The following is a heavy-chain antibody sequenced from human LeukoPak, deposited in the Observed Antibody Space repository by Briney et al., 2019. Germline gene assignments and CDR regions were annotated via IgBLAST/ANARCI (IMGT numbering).Heavy chain of an antibody. CDR1: GGSISSSSYY. Sequence: SETLSLTCTVSGGSISSSSYYWGWIRQPPGKGLEWIGSIYYSGSTYYNPSLKSRVTISVDTSKNQFSLKLSSVTAADTAVYYCARVDPDVDIAVAAFDYWGQGTLVTVSS. D-gene: IGHD6-19*01. V-gene: IGHV4-39*01. J-gene: IGHJ4*02. CDR2: IYYSGST. CDR3: ARVDPDVDIAVAAFDY.